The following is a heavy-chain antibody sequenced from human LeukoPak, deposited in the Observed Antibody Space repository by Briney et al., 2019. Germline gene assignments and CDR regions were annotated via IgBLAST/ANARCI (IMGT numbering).Heavy chain of an antibody. Sequence: PGGSLRLSCEASGFTFRIYWMSWVRQAPGKGLEWVANIKHDGSEKYYVDSVKGRFTISRDNAKNSLFLQMNSLRVEDTAVYYCARDRTTGIWGMDVWGQGTTVTVSS. J-gene: IGHJ6*02. CDR1: GFTFRIYW. CDR2: IKHDGSEK. D-gene: IGHD1-1*01. CDR3: ARDRTTGIWGMDV. V-gene: IGHV3-7*04.